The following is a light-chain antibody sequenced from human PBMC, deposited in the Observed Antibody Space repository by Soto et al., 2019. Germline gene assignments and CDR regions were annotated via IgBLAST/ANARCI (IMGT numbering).Light chain of an antibody. J-gene: IGLJ1*01. CDR3: CSYVGSNNYV. V-gene: IGLV2-14*01. CDR2: DVS. Sequence: QSALTQPASVSGSPGQSITISCTGTSSDVGGYNYVSWYQQYPGKAPKLMIYDVSNRPSGVSNRFSGSKSGNTASLTVSGLQAEDEADYYCCSYVGSNNYVFGTGPRSPS. CDR1: SSDVGGYNY.